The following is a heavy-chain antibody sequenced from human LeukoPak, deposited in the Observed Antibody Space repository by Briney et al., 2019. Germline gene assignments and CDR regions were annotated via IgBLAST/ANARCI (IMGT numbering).Heavy chain of an antibody. J-gene: IGHJ5*02. Sequence: PSETLSLTCAVYGGSFSGYSWSWIRQPPGKGLEWIGEINQSGSTNYNPSLKRRVTISEDTTKNQYPLKLSSVTAADTAVYFCPRRSIAAVDPWGQGTLVTVST. V-gene: IGHV4-34*01. CDR2: INQSGST. CDR3: PRRSIAAVDP. D-gene: IGHD6-6*01. CDR1: GGSFSGYS.